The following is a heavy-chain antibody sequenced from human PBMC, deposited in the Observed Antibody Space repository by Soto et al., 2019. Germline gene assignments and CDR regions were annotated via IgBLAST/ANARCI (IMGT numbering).Heavy chain of an antibody. CDR3: ARDWALYCTSSSCPPGNWFDH. CDR1: AFSFSHYA. Sequence: XGALRVSGGASAFSFSHYAMHRVRQAPGKGLECVAVISYDGNIKRYADSVKGRFTISRDNAKNMLYLQMNSLRAEDTAVYYCARDWALYCTSSSCPPGNWFDHWRQGTLVTVSS. CDR2: ISYDGNIK. D-gene: IGHD2-2*01. J-gene: IGHJ5*02. V-gene: IGHV3-30-3*01.